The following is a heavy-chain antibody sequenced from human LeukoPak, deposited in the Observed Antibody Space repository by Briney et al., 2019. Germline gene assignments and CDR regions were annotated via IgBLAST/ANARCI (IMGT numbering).Heavy chain of an antibody. V-gene: IGHV1-2*02. CDR2: INPYSGAI. D-gene: IGHD5-18*01. CDR3: ARGSFSADAPLVLDYFHH. CDR1: GFTFTDEY. J-gene: IGHJ1*01. Sequence: ASVKVSCKSSGFTFTDEYIHWVRQAPGQGLEWMGWINPYSGAINYAQKFQGRVTMTRDTSISTAYMELSRLKSDDTAVYYCARGSFSADAPLVLDYFHHWGQGTLVTVSS.